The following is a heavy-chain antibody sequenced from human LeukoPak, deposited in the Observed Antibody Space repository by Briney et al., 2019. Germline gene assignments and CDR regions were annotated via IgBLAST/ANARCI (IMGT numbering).Heavy chain of an antibody. D-gene: IGHD6-13*01. CDR1: GGSISSYY. CDR3: ARGIAAAASNCFDP. J-gene: IGHJ5*02. V-gene: IGHV4-59*12. Sequence: SETLSLTCTVSGGSISSYYWTWIRQPPGKGLEWIGYIYYSGSTNYNPSLKSRVIISVDTSKNQFSLKLSSLTAADAAVYFCARGIAAAASNCFDPWGQGTLVTVSS. CDR2: IYYSGST.